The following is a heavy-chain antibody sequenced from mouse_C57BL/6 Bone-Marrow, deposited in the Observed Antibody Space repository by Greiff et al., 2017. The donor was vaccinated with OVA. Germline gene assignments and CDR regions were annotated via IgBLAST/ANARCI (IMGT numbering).Heavy chain of an antibody. CDR2: IHPSDSDT. CDR3: AIGLLGGYAMDY. D-gene: IGHD3-1*01. CDR1: GYTFTSYW. J-gene: IGHJ4*01. V-gene: IGHV1-74*01. Sequence: QVQLKQPGAELVKPGASVKVSCKASGYTFTSYWMHWVKQRPGQGLEWIGRIHPSDSDTNYNQKFKGKATLTVDKSSSTAYMQLSSLTSEDSAVYYCAIGLLGGYAMDYWGQGTSVTVSS.